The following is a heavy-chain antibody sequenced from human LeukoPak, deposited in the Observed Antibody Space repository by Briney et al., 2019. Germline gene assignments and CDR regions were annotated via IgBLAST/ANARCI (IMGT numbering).Heavy chain of an antibody. CDR1: GGSLSGYY. CDR3: ARGYSSGWYEGLYFDY. D-gene: IGHD6-19*01. J-gene: IGHJ4*02. V-gene: IGHV4-34*01. Sequence: SGTLSLTCAVYGGSLSGYYWSWIRQPPVKGLEWIGEINHSGSTNYNPSLKSRVTISVDTSKNQFSLKLSPVTAADTAVYYCARGYSSGWYEGLYFDYWGQGTLVTVSS. CDR2: INHSGST.